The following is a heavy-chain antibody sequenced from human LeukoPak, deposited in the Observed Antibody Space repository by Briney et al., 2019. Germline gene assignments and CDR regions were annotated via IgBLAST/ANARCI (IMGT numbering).Heavy chain of an antibody. D-gene: IGHD4-23*01. CDR1: GFTFDDYG. Sequence: RPGGSLRLSCAASGFTFDDYGMSWVRQAPGKGLEWVSNIKWNGGSTGYADSVKGRFTISRDNAKNSLYLQMNSLRAEDTALYYCARHYYGGNSPLDYWGQGTLVTVSS. J-gene: IGHJ4*02. CDR3: ARHYYGGNSPLDY. CDR2: IKWNGGST. V-gene: IGHV3-20*04.